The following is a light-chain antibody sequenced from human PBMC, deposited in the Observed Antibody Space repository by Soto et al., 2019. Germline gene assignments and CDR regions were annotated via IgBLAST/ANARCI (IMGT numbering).Light chain of an antibody. J-gene: IGLJ1*01. V-gene: IGLV2-14*01. Sequence: QSALTQPASVSGSPGQSITISCTGTSGDVGGFNYVSWYQQFPGKAPKLMIYEVSNRPSGVSNRFSGSKSGNTASLTISGLQAEDEGDYYCSSYTTSNTLVFXTGTKVTVL. CDR2: EVS. CDR1: SGDVGGFNY. CDR3: SSYTTSNTLV.